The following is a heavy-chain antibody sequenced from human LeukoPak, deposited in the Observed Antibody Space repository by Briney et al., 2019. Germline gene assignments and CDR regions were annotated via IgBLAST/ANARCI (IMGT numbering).Heavy chain of an antibody. Sequence: SETLSLTCAVYGGSFSGYYWSWIGQPPGKGLEWIGEINHSGSTNYNPSLKSRVTISVDTSKNQFSLELSSVTAADTAVYYCARFAALPFDYWGQGILVTVSS. CDR2: INHSGST. CDR3: ARFAALPFDY. D-gene: IGHD6-6*01. CDR1: GGSFSGYY. V-gene: IGHV4-34*01. J-gene: IGHJ4*02.